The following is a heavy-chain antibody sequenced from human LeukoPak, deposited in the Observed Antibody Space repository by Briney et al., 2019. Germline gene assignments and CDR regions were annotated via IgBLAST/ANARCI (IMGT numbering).Heavy chain of an antibody. CDR1: GGSFSGYY. J-gene: IGHJ4*02. V-gene: IGHV4-34*01. CDR2: INHSGST. CDR3: ARHGIRDGYNHEIDY. Sequence: SETLSLTCAVYGGSFSGYYWSWIRQPPGKGLEWIGEINHSGSTNYNPSLKSRVTISVDTSKNQFSLKLSSVTAADTAVYYCARHGIRDGYNHEIDYWGQGTLVTVSS. D-gene: IGHD5-24*01.